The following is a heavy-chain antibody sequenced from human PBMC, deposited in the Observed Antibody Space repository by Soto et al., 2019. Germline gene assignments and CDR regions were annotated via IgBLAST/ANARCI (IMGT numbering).Heavy chain of an antibody. D-gene: IGHD2-2*01. CDR3: AMSDIVVVPAAIPYYYYGMDV. J-gene: IGHJ6*02. CDR2: IIPIFGTA. V-gene: IGHV1-69*06. Sequence: SSVKVSCRASGGTFSSYAISWVRQAPGQGLEWMGGIIPIFGTANYAQKFQGRVTITADKSTSTAYMELSSLRSEDTAVYYCAMSDIVVVPAAIPYYYYGMDVWGQGTTVTVSS. CDR1: GGTFSSYA.